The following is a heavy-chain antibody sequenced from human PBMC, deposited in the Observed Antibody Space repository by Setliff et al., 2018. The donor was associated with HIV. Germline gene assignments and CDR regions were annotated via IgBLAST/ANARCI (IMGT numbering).Heavy chain of an antibody. CDR1: GDSISSGTYY. CDR2: IYTSGST. CDR3: ARAEWDRALAGRVDWFDP. D-gene: IGHD1-26*01. V-gene: IGHV4-61*09. Sequence: PSETLSLTCTVSGDSISSGTYYWSWIRQPAGKALEWIGHIYTSGSTNYHPSLKSRVTISVDTSKNQISLRLCSVTAADTAVYYGARAEWDRALAGRVDWFDPWGQGTLVTVSS. J-gene: IGHJ5*02.